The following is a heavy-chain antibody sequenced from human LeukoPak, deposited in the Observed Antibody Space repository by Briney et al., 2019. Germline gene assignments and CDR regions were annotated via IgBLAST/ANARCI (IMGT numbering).Heavy chain of an antibody. D-gene: IGHD1-1*01. V-gene: IGHV4-39*07. Sequence: SETLSLTCTVSGGSISSSSYYWGWIRQPPGKGLEWIGSIYYSGSTYYNPSLKSRVTISVDTSKNQFSLKLSSVTAADTAVYYCASGMALEIGFDYWGQGTLVTVSS. CDR3: ASGMALEIGFDY. CDR1: GGSISSSSYY. J-gene: IGHJ4*02. CDR2: IYYSGST.